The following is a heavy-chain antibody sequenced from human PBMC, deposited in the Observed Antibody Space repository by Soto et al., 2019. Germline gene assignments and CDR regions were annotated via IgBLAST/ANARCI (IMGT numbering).Heavy chain of an antibody. J-gene: IGHJ4*02. Sequence: GGSLRLSCAASGFNVGAFAVNWVRQAPGKGLEWVSGISVSDAFIYYADSVRGRFSISRDASENILYLQMNSLRVDDTGLYYCTRETVAGITGLDYWGPGTLVTVSS. CDR3: TRETVAGITGLDY. V-gene: IGHV3-23*01. CDR1: GFNVGAFA. D-gene: IGHD1-20*01. CDR2: ISVSDAFI.